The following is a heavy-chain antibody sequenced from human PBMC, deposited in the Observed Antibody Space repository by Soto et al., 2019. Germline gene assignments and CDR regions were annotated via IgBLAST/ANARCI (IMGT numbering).Heavy chain of an antibody. CDR1: GYSFAGSA. CDR3: ASDFWSGYYSY. J-gene: IGHJ4*02. D-gene: IGHD3-3*01. CDR2: INGGTGQT. V-gene: IGHV1-3*01. Sequence: QVQFVQSGAEVKKPGASLKVSCKTSGYSFAGSAIHWVRQAPGQSLEWMGWINGGTGQTKYSQKFQGRVHINRDISATTVVIDLTSLRSEDTAIYFCASDFWSGYYSYWGQGTLVTVSS.